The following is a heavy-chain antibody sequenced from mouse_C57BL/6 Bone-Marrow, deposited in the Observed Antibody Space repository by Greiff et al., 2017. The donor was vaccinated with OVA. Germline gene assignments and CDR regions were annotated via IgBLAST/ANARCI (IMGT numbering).Heavy chain of an antibody. Sequence: QVQLQQPGAELVMPGASVKLSCKASGYTFTSYWMHWVKQRPGQGLEWIGEIDPSDSYTNYNQQFKGKSTLTVDKSSSTAYMQLSSLTSEDSAVYYCARRDSSGYIYYAMDYWGQGTSVTVSS. CDR3: ARRDSSGYIYYAMDY. D-gene: IGHD3-2*02. CDR1: GYTFTSYW. J-gene: IGHJ4*01. CDR2: IDPSDSYT. V-gene: IGHV1-69*01.